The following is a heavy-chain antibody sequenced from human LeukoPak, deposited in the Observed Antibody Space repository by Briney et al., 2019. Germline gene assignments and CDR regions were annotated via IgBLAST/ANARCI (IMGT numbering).Heavy chain of an antibody. CDR3: VRDSTTFRFGN. Sequence: GGSLRLSCAVSGFNVNSNYMSWVRQAPGKGLDWVSVIYSGDITYYADSVKGRFTISRDNSKNTLYLQMNSLRAEDTAVYYCVRDSTTFRFGNWGQGTLVTVSS. CDR1: GFNVNSNY. CDR2: IYSGDIT. J-gene: IGHJ4*02. D-gene: IGHD1-26*01. V-gene: IGHV3-53*01.